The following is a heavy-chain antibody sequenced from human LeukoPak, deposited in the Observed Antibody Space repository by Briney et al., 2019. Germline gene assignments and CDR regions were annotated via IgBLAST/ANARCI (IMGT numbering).Heavy chain of an antibody. Sequence: GGSLRLSCAASGFTFSSYAMSWVRQAPGKGLEWVANIKQDGSEKYYVDSVKGRFTISRDNAKNSLYLQMNSLRAEDTAVYYCARHLQFIINHFDYWGQGTLVTVSS. CDR1: GFTFSSYA. J-gene: IGHJ4*02. V-gene: IGHV3-7*01. D-gene: IGHD3-3*02. CDR3: ARHLQFIINHFDY. CDR2: IKQDGSEK.